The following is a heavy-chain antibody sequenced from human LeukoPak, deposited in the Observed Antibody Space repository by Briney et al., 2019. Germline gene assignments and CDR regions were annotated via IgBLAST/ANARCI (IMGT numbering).Heavy chain of an antibody. Sequence: GRSLRLSCAASGFTFSSYDMHWVRQAPGKGLEWVAAISDDGSNKYYADSVKGRFTISRDKSKNTLYVQMNSLRAEDTGLYHCASEVGYRSLGYLGQGTLVTVSS. D-gene: IGHD3-3*01. V-gene: IGHV3-30*03. CDR2: ISDDGSNK. CDR1: GFTFSSYD. J-gene: IGHJ4*02. CDR3: ASEVGYRSLGY.